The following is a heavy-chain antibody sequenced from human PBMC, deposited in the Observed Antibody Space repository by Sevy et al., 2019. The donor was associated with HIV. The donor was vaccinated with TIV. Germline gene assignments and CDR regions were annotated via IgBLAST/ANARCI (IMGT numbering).Heavy chain of an antibody. D-gene: IGHD2-8*01. V-gene: IGHV3-23*01. CDR1: GFTFSKYS. CDR2: LSFGCGEI. Sequence: GGSLRLSCAASGFTFSKYSMSLVRQPPGKGLEWVSTLSFGCGEINYADSVKGRFTISRDNSKSSVYLQMNNLRPEDTAVYYCAREGCTKPHDYWRQGTLVTVSS. J-gene: IGHJ4*02. CDR3: AREGCTKPHDY.